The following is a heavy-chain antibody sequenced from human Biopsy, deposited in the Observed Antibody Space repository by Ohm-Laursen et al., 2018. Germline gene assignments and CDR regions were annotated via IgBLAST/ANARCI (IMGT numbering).Heavy chain of an antibody. CDR2: IYNTETT. V-gene: IGHV4-39*01. Sequence: SETLSLTCTVSGGSISSSTTYYWAWPRPPPGKGLEWIGSIYNTETTFYNPSLKSRVTISVDTSTNQFSLKVSSVTAADTALYFCARHPTGFWFDPWGHGTLVTVSS. CDR1: GGSISSSTTYY. CDR3: ARHPTGFWFDP. J-gene: IGHJ5*02.